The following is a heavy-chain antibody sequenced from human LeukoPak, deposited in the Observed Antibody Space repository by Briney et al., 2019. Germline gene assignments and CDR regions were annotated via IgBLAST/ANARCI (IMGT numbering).Heavy chain of an antibody. Sequence: KPGGSLRLSCAASGFTFSSYSMNWVRQAPGKGLEWDSSISSSSYIYYADSVKGRFTISRDNAKNSLYLQMNSLRAEDTAVYYCARDHTVSWGSYRYNDYWGQGTLVTVSS. CDR1: GFTFSSYS. CDR2: ISSSSYI. J-gene: IGHJ4*02. CDR3: ARDHTVSWGSYRYNDY. V-gene: IGHV3-21*01. D-gene: IGHD3-16*02.